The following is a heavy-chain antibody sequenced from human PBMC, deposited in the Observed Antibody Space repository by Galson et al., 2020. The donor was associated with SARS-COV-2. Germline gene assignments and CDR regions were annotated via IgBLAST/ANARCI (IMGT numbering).Heavy chain of an antibody. CDR1: GFTFSSYW. CDR2: IKQDGSEK. V-gene: IGHV3-7*01. CDR3: AREGVVQRVFRYYYDGMDV. Sequence: GGSLRLSCAASGFTFSSYWMSWVRQAPGKGLEWVANIKQDGSEKYYVDSVKGRFTISRDNAKNSLYLQMNSLRAEDTAVYYCAREGVVQRVFRYYYDGMDVWSQGTTVTVSS. D-gene: IGHD6-25*01. J-gene: IGHJ6*02.